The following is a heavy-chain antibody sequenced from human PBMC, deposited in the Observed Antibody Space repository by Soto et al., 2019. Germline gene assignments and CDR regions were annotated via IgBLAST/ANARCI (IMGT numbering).Heavy chain of an antibody. V-gene: IGHV3-30-3*01. CDR1: GFTFSSYA. CDR3: ARDCISTSCYWSYYYYGMDV. J-gene: IGHJ6*02. CDR2: ISYDGSNK. Sequence: PGGSLRLSCAASGFTFSSYAMHWVRQAPGKGLEWVAVISYDGSNKYYADSVKGRFTISRDNSKNTLYLQMNSLRAEDTAVYYCARDCISTSCYWSYYYYGMDVWGQGTTVTVSS. D-gene: IGHD2-2*01.